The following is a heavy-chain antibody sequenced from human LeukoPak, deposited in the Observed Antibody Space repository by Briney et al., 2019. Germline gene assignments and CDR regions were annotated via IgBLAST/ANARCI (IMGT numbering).Heavy chain of an antibody. D-gene: IGHD2-15*01. V-gene: IGHV4-59*01. CDR2: IYYSGST. CDR3: ARAHVSGGSTVFDP. J-gene: IGHJ5*02. CDR1: GGSISSYY. Sequence: SETLSLTCTVSGGSISSYYWSWIRQPPGKGLEWIGYIYYSGSTNYNPSLKSRVTISVDTSKNQFSLKLSSVTAADTAVYYCARAHVSGGSTVFDPWGQGTLVTVSS.